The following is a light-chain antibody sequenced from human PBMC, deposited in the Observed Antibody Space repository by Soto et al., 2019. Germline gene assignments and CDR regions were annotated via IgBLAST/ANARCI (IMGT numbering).Light chain of an antibody. CDR3: QQVNSYTLT. CDR2: SAS. J-gene: IGKJ4*01. V-gene: IGKV1-9*01. Sequence: IPLTQSPFSLSASVGDTVTITCRASPGISRCVAWYQQNPGRAPKLLIYSASTLYTGVPSRLSRSGYGTEFTLTISSLQPEDFATYYCQQVNSYTLTFGAGTMVEIK. CDR1: PGISRC.